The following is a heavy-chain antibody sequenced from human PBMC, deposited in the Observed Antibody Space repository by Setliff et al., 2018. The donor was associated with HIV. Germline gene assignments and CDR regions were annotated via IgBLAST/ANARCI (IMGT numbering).Heavy chain of an antibody. CDR2: IYYSGST. J-gene: IGHJ6*03. D-gene: IGHD2-15*01. CDR3: ARARGGCSGGSCPAHHYYYYMDV. CDR1: GGSISSGGYY. V-gene: IGHV4-31*01. Sequence: PSETLSLTCNVSGGSISSGGYYWSWIRQHPGKGLEWIGYIYYSGSTYYNPSLKSLGTISVDTSKNQFSLKLSSVTAADTAVYYCARARGGCSGGSCPAHHYYYYMDVWGKGTTVTVS.